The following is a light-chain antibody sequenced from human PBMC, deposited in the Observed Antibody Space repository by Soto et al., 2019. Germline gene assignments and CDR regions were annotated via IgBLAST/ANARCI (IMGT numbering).Light chain of an antibody. CDR3: QTWGTGIHVV. CDR2: LNSDGSH. V-gene: IGLV4-69*01. CDR1: SGHSSYA. J-gene: IGLJ2*01. Sequence: QSVRTQSPSASASLGASVKLTCTLSSGHSSYAIAWHQQQPEKGPRYLMKLNSDGSHSKGDGIPDRFSGSSSGAERYLTISSLQSEDEADYYCQTWGTGIHVVFGGGTKLTVL.